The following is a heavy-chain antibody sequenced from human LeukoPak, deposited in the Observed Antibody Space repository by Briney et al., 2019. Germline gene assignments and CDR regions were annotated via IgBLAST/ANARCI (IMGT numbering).Heavy chain of an antibody. CDR2: ISGSDGST. Sequence: GGSLRLSCAASGFTFSNYAMSWVRQAPGKGLEWVSAISGSDGSTFYADSVKGRFTISRDNSKNTLYLQMNSLRAEDTAIYYCAKFWYDGNNWFDPWGQGTLVTVSS. D-gene: IGHD3-16*01. V-gene: IGHV3-23*01. J-gene: IGHJ5*02. CDR3: AKFWYDGNNWFDP. CDR1: GFTFSNYA.